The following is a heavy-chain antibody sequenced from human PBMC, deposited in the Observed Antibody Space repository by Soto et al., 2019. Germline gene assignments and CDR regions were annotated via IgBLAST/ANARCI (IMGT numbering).Heavy chain of an antibody. CDR2: ISYDGNNE. CDR3: AKDRWPYCTNCVCYRGGDY. CDR1: GFTFSAYD. J-gene: IGHJ4*02. V-gene: IGHV3-30*18. Sequence: QVQLVDSGGGVVQSGRSLRLSCTASGFTFSAYDMHWVRQAPGKGLEWVAVISYDGNNEYYADSVKGRFTISRDNSKNALDLKMNSPRVDDTAVYYCAKDRWPYCTNCVCYRGGDYWGEGTVVTVSS. D-gene: IGHD2-8*01.